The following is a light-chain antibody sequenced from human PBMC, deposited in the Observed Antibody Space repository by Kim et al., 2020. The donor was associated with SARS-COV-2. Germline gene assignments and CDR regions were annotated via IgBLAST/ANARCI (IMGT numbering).Light chain of an antibody. V-gene: IGLV2-14*03. CDR2: DAS. CDR1: SRAVGSYNY. J-gene: IGLJ1*01. Sequence: GQSITLTCTRNSRAVGSYNYVSWYQQNPGKAPKPMIYDASNRPSGVSNRFSGSKPGNTASLTISGLQAEDEADYYCSSYTSSSTGVFGTGTKVTVL. CDR3: SSYTSSSTGV.